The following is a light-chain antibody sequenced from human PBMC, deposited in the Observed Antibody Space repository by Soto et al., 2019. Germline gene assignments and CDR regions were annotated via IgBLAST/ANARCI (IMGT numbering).Light chain of an antibody. CDR1: QRISRW. J-gene: IGKJ2*01. CDR3: QQYNSYMYT. Sequence: DIQMTQSPSTLSASVGDRVTITCRASQRISRWLAWYQQKPGKAPKLLIYEASSLKSGVPSKFSGSGSGTEFTLKIRSLQPDDFATYCCQQYNSYMYTFGHGAKREIK. V-gene: IGKV1-5*03. CDR2: EAS.